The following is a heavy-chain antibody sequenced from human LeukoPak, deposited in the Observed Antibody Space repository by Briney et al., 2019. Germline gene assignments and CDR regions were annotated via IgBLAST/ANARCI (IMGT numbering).Heavy chain of an antibody. CDR1: GGSISSYY. Sequence: SETLSLTCSVSGGSISSYYWSWLRQPPGKGLEWIGYMQSSGISNYSPSLKSRVTIFVDTSKNQFVLNLSSVTAADTAVYYCARDKQHSYGRYFDHWGQGMLVTVSS. D-gene: IGHD5-18*01. V-gene: IGHV4-59*01. J-gene: IGHJ4*02. CDR3: ARDKQHSYGRYFDH. CDR2: MQSSGIS.